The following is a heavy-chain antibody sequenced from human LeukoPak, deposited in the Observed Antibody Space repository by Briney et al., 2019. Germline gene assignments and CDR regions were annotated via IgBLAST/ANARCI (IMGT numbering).Heavy chain of an antibody. Sequence: LPGGSLRLSCAAYGFTFSSYSMTWVRQAPGKGLEWVSYISSSSSHIYYADSVKGRFTISRDNAKNSLYLQMNSLRAEDTAVYYCARGEYSGSYYPTTYWGQGTLVTVSS. J-gene: IGHJ4*02. CDR3: ARGEYSGSYYPTTY. CDR1: GFTFSSYS. V-gene: IGHV3-48*01. D-gene: IGHD1-26*01. CDR2: ISSSSSHI.